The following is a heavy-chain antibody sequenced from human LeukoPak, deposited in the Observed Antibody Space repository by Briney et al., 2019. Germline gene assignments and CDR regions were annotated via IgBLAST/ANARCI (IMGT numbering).Heavy chain of an antibody. Sequence: GGSLSLSCAASGFTFSSYSMNWVRQAPGKGLEWVSSISSSSSYISYADSVKGRFTMSRANATNSLYLQMNSLRAEDTAVYDCARPPIHCSSTSCYRHYYYYYGMDVWGQGTTVTVSS. CDR1: GFTFSSYS. J-gene: IGHJ6*02. V-gene: IGHV3-21*01. CDR3: ARPPIHCSSTSCYRHYYYYYGMDV. D-gene: IGHD2-2*02. CDR2: ISSSSSYI.